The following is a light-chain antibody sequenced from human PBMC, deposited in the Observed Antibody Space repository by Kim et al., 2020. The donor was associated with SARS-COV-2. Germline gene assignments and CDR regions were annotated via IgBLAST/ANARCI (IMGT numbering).Light chain of an antibody. CDR3: QQNNNRSPIT. J-gene: IGKJ5*01. Sequence: EIVMTQSPATLSVSPGERATLSCRASQSVSSNLAWYQQKPGQAPTLLIYGASTRATGIPARFSGSGSGTEFTLTISSLQSEDFAVYYCQQNNNRSPITFGQGTRLEIK. V-gene: IGKV3D-15*01. CDR2: GAS. CDR1: QSVSSN.